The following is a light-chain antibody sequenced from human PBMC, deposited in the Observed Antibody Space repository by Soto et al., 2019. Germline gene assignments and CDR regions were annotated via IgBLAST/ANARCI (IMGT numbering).Light chain of an antibody. V-gene: IGKV1-5*01. CDR3: QQYGT. CDR1: QSISSW. CDR2: DAS. J-gene: IGKJ1*01. Sequence: DIQMTQSPSTLSASVGDRVTITCRASQSISSWLAWYQQKPGKAPKLLIYDASTLASGVPSRFSGSGSGPEFTLTISNLQPDDFVTYYCQQYGTFGQGTKVDI.